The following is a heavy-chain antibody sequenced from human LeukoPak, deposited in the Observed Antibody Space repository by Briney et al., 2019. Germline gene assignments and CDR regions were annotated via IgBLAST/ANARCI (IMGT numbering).Heavy chain of an antibody. CDR3: AKDYAPIAAADDYYFDY. CDR2: ISGSGGST. Sequence: TGGSLRLSCAASGFTFSSYAMSWVRQAPGKGLEWVSAISGSGGSTYYADSVKGRFTISRDNSKNTLYLQMNSLRAEDTAVYYCAKDYAPIAAADDYYFDYWGQGTLVTASS. CDR1: GFTFSSYA. D-gene: IGHD6-13*01. V-gene: IGHV3-23*01. J-gene: IGHJ4*02.